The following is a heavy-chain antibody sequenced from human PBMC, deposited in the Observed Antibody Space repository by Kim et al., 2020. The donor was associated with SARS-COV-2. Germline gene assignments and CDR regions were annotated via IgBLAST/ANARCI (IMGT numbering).Heavy chain of an antibody. CDR1: GGSISSSSYY. V-gene: IGHV4-39*01. CDR3: ARHPPGGAATDY. Sequence: SETLSLTCTVSGGSISSSSYYWGWIRQPPGKGLEWIGSIYYSGSTYYNPSLKSRVTISVDTSKNQFSLKLSSVTAADTAVYYCARHPPGGAATDYWGQGTLVTVSS. J-gene: IGHJ4*02. CDR2: IYYSGST. D-gene: IGHD2-15*01.